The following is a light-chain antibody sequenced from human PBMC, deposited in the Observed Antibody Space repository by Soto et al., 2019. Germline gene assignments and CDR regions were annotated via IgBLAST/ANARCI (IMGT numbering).Light chain of an antibody. V-gene: IGKV1-5*01. J-gene: IGKJ1*01. CDR3: QQYNSYWT. Sequence: DIQMTQSPSSLSASVGDRVTITCRASQSIDSCLAWYQQRPGKAPKLLIYDAPSLESGVPSRFSGSGSGTEFTLTINSLQPDDFATYYCQQYNSYWTFGQGTKVDIK. CDR1: QSIDSC. CDR2: DAP.